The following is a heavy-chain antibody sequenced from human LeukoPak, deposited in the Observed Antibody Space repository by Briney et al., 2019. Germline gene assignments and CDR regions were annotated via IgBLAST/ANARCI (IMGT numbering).Heavy chain of an antibody. CDR3: AKDGSGYYYVLIDY. V-gene: IGHV3-30*18. D-gene: IGHD3-10*01. J-gene: IGHJ4*02. CDR2: ISYDGSNK. Sequence: PGGSLRLSCAASGFTFSSYGMHWVRQAPGKGLEWVAVISYDGSNKYYADSVKGRFTISRDNSKNTLYLQMNSLRAEDTAVYYCAKDGSGYYYVLIDYWGQGTLVTVSS. CDR1: GFTFSSYG.